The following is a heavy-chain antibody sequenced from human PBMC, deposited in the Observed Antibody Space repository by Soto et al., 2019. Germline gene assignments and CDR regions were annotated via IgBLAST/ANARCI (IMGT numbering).Heavy chain of an antibody. CDR1: GFTFSSYA. CDR3: AKDRLEVLGIYNFDY. J-gene: IGHJ4*02. V-gene: IGHV3-23*01. D-gene: IGHD2-8*02. Sequence: PGGSLRLSCAASGFTFSSYAMNWVRQAPGKGLEWVSGISGSGDSTHYADSVKGRFTISRDNSKNTLYLQMNGLRAEDTAVYYCAKDRLEVLGIYNFDYWGQGTLVTVSS. CDR2: ISGSGDST.